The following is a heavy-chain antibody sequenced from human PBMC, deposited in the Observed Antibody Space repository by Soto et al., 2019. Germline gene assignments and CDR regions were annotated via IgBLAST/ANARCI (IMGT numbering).Heavy chain of an antibody. CDR1: GFAFSNYG. Sequence: QVHLVESGGGVVQPGRSLTLSCTASGFAFSNYGIHWVRQAPGRGLEWVAVIWSDGTKKFYAGAGRGRFTISRDNSKNTIYLERNRLRAEDKAVYFCAKDWWEEPAGKETVSQFDYWGQGTLVTVSS. CDR3: AKDWWEEPAGKETVSQFDY. J-gene: IGHJ4*02. D-gene: IGHD6-13*01. V-gene: IGHV3-33*06. CDR2: IWSDGTKK.